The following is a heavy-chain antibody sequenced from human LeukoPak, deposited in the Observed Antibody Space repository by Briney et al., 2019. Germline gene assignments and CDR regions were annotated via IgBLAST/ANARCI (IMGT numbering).Heavy chain of an antibody. D-gene: IGHD3-10*02. CDR2: ISSSGSTI. J-gene: IGHJ6*04. CDR3: AELGITMIGGV. Sequence: GGSLRLSCAASGFTFSSYEMNWVRQAPGKGLEWVSYISSSGSTIYYADSVKGRFTISRDNAKNSLYLQMNCLRAKDTAVYYCAELGITMIGGVWGKGTTVTISS. V-gene: IGHV3-48*03. CDR1: GFTFSSYE.